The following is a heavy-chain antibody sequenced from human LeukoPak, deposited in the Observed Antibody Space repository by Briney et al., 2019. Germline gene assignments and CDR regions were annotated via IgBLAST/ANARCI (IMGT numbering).Heavy chain of an antibody. CDR3: ARVLRYFDWLLPYDAFDI. CDR1: GGSISGYY. D-gene: IGHD3-9*01. CDR2: INHSGST. V-gene: IGHV4-34*01. J-gene: IGHJ3*02. Sequence: PSETLSLTCTVSGGSISGYYWSWIRQPPGKGLEWIGEINHSGSTNYNPSLKSRVTISVDTSKNQFSLKLSSVTAADTAVYYCARVLRYFDWLLPYDAFDIWGQGTMVTVSS.